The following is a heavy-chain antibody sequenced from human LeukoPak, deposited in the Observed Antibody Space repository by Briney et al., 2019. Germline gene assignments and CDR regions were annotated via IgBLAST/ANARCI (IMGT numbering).Heavy chain of an antibody. CDR3: TRVEAAGEYRGAYHHYYMDV. Sequence: PGGALRLSCAASGFTFSGHHMSWVRQAPGKGLEWVSNPSARGVTTYIPHSVKGRLTISTRQSTSSPSLQMNCLRSDSQGVYYCTRVEAAGEYRGAYHHYYMDVWGKGTTVTVSS. CDR1: GFTFSGHH. V-gene: IGHV3-23*01. J-gene: IGHJ6*03. CDR2: PSARGVTT. D-gene: IGHD2/OR15-2a*01.